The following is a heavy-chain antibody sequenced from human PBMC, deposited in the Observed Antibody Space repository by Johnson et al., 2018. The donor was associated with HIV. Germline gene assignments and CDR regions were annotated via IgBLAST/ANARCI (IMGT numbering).Heavy chain of an antibody. CDR3: ASVYYDILTGYYYDAFDI. D-gene: IGHD3-9*01. J-gene: IGHJ3*02. CDR2: ISSSRSTI. V-gene: IGHV3-11*04. CDR1: GFSFSDYY. Sequence: QVKLVESGGGLVKPGGSLRLSCAASGFSFSDYYMSWIRQAPGKGLEWISYISSSRSTIYYADSVKGRFTISRDNAKNSLYLQMNSLRAEDTAVYYCASVYYDILTGYYYDAFDIWGQGTMVTVSS.